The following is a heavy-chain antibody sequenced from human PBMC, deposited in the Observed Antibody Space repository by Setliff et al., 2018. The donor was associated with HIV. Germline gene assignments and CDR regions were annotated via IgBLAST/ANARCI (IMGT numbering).Heavy chain of an antibody. Sequence: SETLSLTCTVFGGSINSDSYYWTWIRQPAGKGLEWIGHIHTSGSTNYNPSLKSRVTISIDTSKNQFSRKLRSATATDTALYYCARVSSSYYFLGAFDSWGQGTLVTVSS. D-gene: IGHD6-13*01. J-gene: IGHJ4*02. CDR3: ARVSSSYYFLGAFDS. CDR2: IHTSGST. CDR1: GGSINSDSYY. V-gene: IGHV4-61*09.